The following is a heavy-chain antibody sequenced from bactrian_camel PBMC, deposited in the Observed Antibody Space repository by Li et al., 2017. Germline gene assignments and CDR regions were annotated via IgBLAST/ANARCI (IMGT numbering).Heavy chain of an antibody. CDR2: ISTTAGSG. CDR1: VSTYITSC. CDR3: AKGVDSLDY. V-gene: IGHV3S53*01. J-gene: IGHJ4*01. Sequence: HVQLVESGGGSVQAGGSLRLSCTAPVSTYITSCMAWFRQAPGKEREGVAAISTTAGSGYYADSVKGRFTISQDDAKKTVFLQLNSLKSEDMAMYYCAKGVDSLDYWGRGTQVTVS.